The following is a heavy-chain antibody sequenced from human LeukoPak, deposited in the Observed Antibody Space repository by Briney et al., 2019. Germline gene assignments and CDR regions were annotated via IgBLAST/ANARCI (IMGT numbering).Heavy chain of an antibody. J-gene: IGHJ6*04. V-gene: IGHV3-48*03. CDR3: AELGITMIGGV. Sequence: GGSLRLSCAASGFSFSSYEMNWVRQAPGKGLEWVSYISSNGSTIYYADSVKGRFTISRDNAKNSLYLQMNSLRAEDTAVYYCAELGITMIGGVWGKGTTVTISS. CDR1: GFSFSSYE. D-gene: IGHD3-10*02. CDR2: ISSNGSTI.